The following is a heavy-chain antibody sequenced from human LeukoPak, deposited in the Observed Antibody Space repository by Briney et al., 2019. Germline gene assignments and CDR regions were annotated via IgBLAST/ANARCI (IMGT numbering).Heavy chain of an antibody. D-gene: IGHD6-13*01. CDR3: ARVYSSSEGAFDI. V-gene: IGHV1-2*02. CDR1: GYTFTGYY. CDR2: INPNSGGT. J-gene: IGHJ3*02. Sequence: ASVKVSCKASGYTFTGYYMHWVRQAPGQGLEWMGWINPNSGGTNYAQKFQGRVTMTRDTSISTAYMELSRLRSDDTAVYYCARVYSSSEGAFDIWGQGTMVTVSS.